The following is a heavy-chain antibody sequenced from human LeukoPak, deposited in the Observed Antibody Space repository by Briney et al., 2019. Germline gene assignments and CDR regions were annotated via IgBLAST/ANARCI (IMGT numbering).Heavy chain of an antibody. Sequence: GGSLRLSCAASGFTFSSYSMNWVRQAPGKGLEWVSSISSSSSYIYYADSVKGRFTISRDNAKNSLYLQMNSLRAEDTAVYYCARDPTTITYYDFWSGYYRSYYYMDVWGKGTTVTVSS. J-gene: IGHJ6*03. CDR2: ISSSSSYI. V-gene: IGHV3-21*01. D-gene: IGHD3-3*01. CDR1: GFTFSSYS. CDR3: ARDPTTITYYDFWSGYYRSYYYMDV.